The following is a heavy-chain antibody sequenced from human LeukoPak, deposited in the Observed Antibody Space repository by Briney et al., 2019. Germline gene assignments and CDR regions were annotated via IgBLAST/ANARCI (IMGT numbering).Heavy chain of an antibody. CDR2: ISSSSSTI. V-gene: IGHV3-48*02. CDR3: ARAGFEDIVVVPAAAKVWFDP. Sequence: PGGSLRLSCAASGFTFSSYSMNWVRQAPGKGLEWVSYISSSSSTIYYAGSVKGRFTISRDNAKNSLYLQMNSLRDEDTAVYYCARAGFEDIVVVPAAAKVWFDPWGQGTLVTVSS. D-gene: IGHD2-2*01. J-gene: IGHJ5*02. CDR1: GFTFSSYS.